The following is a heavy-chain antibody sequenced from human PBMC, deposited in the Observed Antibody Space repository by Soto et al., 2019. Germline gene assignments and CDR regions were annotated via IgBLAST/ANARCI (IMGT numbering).Heavy chain of an antibody. CDR3: ARATAMSSYNWLDP. J-gene: IGHJ5*02. CDR2: INHSGST. V-gene: IGHV4-34*01. D-gene: IGHD5-18*01. Sequence: PSETLSLTCAVYGGSFSGYYWSWIRQPPGKGLEWIGEINHSGSTNYNPSLKSRVTISVDTSKNQFSLKLSSVTAADTAVYYCARATAMSSYNWLDPWGQGTLVTVSS. CDR1: GGSFSGYY.